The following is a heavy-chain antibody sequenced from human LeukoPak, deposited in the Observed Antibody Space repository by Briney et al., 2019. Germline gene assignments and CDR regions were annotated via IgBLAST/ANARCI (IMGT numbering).Heavy chain of an antibody. V-gene: IGHV3-23*01. CDR3: AKGAYYDYVWGSYRHFYLDY. Sequence: GGSLRLSCAASGFTFSSYAMSWVRQAPGKGLEWVSAISGSGGSTYYADSVKGRFTISRDNSKNTLYLQMISLRAEDTAVYYCAKGAYYDYVWGSYRHFYLDYWGQGTLVTVSS. J-gene: IGHJ4*02. D-gene: IGHD3-16*02. CDR2: ISGSGGST. CDR1: GFTFSSYA.